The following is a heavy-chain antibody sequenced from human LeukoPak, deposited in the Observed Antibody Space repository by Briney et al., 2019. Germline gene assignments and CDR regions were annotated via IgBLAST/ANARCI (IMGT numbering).Heavy chain of an antibody. CDR2: ISSSGSTI. CDR3: TRLSAMLRGPEPIYYFDS. V-gene: IGHV3-48*03. J-gene: IGHJ4*01. D-gene: IGHD3-10*01. CDR1: GFTFSSYE. Sequence: PGGSLRLSCAASGFTFSSYEMNWVRQAPGKGLEWVSYISSSGSTIYYADSVKGRFTISRDNSENSLYLQMNSLRVEDTAMYYCTRLSAMLRGPEPIYYFDSWGQGTLVTVSS.